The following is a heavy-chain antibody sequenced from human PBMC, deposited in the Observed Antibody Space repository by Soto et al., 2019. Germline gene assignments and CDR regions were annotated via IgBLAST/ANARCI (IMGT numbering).Heavy chain of an antibody. D-gene: IGHD3-22*01. Sequence: SETLPLTCTVSGVSISSYYWSWLRQPPGKGLEWIGYIYYSGSTNYNPSLKSRVTISVDTSKNQFSLKLSSVTAADTAVYYCARDGGYYYYDSSGPKAPYYYGMDVWGQGTTVTVSS. CDR2: IYYSGST. J-gene: IGHJ6*02. CDR1: GVSISSYY. CDR3: ARDGGYYYYDSSGPKAPYYYGMDV. V-gene: IGHV4-59*01.